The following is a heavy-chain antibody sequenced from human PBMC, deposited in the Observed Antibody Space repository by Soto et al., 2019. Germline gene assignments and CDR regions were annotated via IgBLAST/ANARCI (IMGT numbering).Heavy chain of an antibody. Sequence: ASVKVSCKASGYTFTSYDINCVRQATGQGLEWMGWMNPNSGKTGYAQKFQGRVTMTRNTSISTAYMELGSLRSEDTAVYYCARENWGSDFDPWGQGTLVTVSS. D-gene: IGHD7-27*01. J-gene: IGHJ5*02. CDR2: MNPNSGKT. V-gene: IGHV1-8*01. CDR1: GYTFTSYD. CDR3: ARENWGSDFDP.